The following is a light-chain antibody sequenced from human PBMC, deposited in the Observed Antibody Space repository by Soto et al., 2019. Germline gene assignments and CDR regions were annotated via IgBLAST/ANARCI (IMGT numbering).Light chain of an antibody. CDR1: SSDIGAYNY. CDR2: GVS. V-gene: IGLV2-14*01. J-gene: IGLJ1*01. Sequence: QSVLTQPASVSGSPGQSITISCTGTSSDIGAYNYVSWFQQHPGKAPKLMIYGVSNRPSGVSNRFSGFKSGNTASLTISGLQAEDEADYYCTSYTRTSTFVFGTGTKVTVL. CDR3: TSYTRTSTFV.